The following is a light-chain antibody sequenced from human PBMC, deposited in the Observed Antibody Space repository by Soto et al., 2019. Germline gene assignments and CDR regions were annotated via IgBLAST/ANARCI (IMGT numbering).Light chain of an antibody. V-gene: IGKV1-6*01. CDR3: LQDFTYPLT. J-gene: IGKJ4*01. CDR2: AVS. Sequence: AIQMTQSPSSLSASVGERVTITCRASQDIRNELAWYQQKPGKAPNLLIYAVSNLQSGVPSRFSRSGSGTDFTLTISSLQPEDFATYYFLQDFTYPLTFGGGTKVAIK. CDR1: QDIRNE.